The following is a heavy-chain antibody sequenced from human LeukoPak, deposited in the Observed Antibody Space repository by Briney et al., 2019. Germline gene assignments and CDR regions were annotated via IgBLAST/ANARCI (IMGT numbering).Heavy chain of an antibody. D-gene: IGHD6-13*01. J-gene: IGHJ5*02. CDR2: TNSDGSLP. CDR1: GFTFSSYW. CDR3: ARGLPGYSNTWNDH. V-gene: IGHV3-74*01. Sequence: GGALRLSCAASGFTFSSYWMHWVRQAPGKGLVWVSRTNSDGSLPSYADSVKGRFTISRDDAKNTLYLQMNSLGVEDTAIYYCARGLPGYSNTWNDHWGQGTLVTVSS.